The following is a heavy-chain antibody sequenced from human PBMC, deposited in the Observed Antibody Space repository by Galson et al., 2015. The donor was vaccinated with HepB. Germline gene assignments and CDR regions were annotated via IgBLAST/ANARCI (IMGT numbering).Heavy chain of an antibody. CDR2: INPSGGRT. CDR1: GYTFSTYY. J-gene: IGHJ3*02. CDR3: ATIRVGFCITTSCKADDFDI. D-gene: IGHD2-2*01. V-gene: IGHV1-46*01. Sequence: SCKASGYTFSTYYMHWVRQAPGQGLEWMGIINPSGGRTNYAQKFQDRVTMTRDTSTSTVYMQLSSLRSEDTAVYYCATIRVGFCITTSCKADDFDIWGQGTMVTVSS.